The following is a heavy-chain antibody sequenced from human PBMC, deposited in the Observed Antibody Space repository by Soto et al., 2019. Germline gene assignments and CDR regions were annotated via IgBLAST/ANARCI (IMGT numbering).Heavy chain of an antibody. D-gene: IGHD1-26*01. CDR3: AKDFVGGIVGAMIDY. CDR2: ISYDGSNK. V-gene: IGHV3-30*18. Sequence: QPGGSLKLSCAASGFTFISYGMNWVRQAPGKGLEWVAVISYDGSNKYYADSVKGRFTISRDNSKNTLYLQMNSLRAEDTAVYYCAKDFVGGIVGAMIDYWGQGTLVTVSS. CDR1: GFTFISYG. J-gene: IGHJ4*02.